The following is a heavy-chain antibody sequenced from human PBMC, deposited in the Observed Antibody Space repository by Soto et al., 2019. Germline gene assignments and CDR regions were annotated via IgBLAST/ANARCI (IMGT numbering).Heavy chain of an antibody. CDR3: AKYYGSGREKYYFYY. J-gene: IGHJ4*02. Sequence: GGSLRLSCAASGFTFSSYAMSWVRQAPGKGLEWVSAISGSGGSTYYADSVKGRFTISRDNSKNTLYLQMNSLRAEDTAVYYCAKYYGSGREKYYFYYWSQGTLVTVSS. CDR2: ISGSGGST. D-gene: IGHD3-10*01. V-gene: IGHV3-23*01. CDR1: GFTFSSYA.